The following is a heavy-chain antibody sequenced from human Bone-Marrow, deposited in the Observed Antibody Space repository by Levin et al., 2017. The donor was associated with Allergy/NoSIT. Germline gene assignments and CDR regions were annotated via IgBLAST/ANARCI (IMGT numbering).Heavy chain of an antibody. CDR1: GFTFSSYA. Sequence: GGSLRLSCAASGFTFSSYAMSWVRQAPGKGLEWVSAISGSGGSTYYADSVKGRFTISRDNSKNTLYLQMNSLRAEDTAVYYCAKDLPRPQRRLWFGELVYGLDYFDYWGQGTLVTVSS. V-gene: IGHV3-23*01. D-gene: IGHD3-10*01. CDR2: ISGSGGST. CDR3: AKDLPRPQRRLWFGELVYGLDYFDY. J-gene: IGHJ4*02.